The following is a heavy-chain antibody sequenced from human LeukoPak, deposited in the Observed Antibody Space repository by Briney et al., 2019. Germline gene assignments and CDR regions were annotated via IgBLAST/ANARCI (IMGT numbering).Heavy chain of an antibody. Sequence: GGSLRLSCAASGFTFSSYAMSWVRQAPGKGLEWVSAISGSGGSTYYADSVKGRFTISRDNSKNTLYLQMNSLRAEDTAVYYCAKGVPTMVRGIGPYGMDVWGQGTTVTVSS. CDR3: AKGVPTMVRGIGPYGMDV. D-gene: IGHD3-10*01. CDR2: ISGSGGST. CDR1: GFTFSSYA. J-gene: IGHJ6*02. V-gene: IGHV3-23*01.